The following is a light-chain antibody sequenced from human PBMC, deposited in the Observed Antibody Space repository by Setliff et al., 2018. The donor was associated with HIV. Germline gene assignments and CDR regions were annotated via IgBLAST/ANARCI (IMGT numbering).Light chain of an antibody. CDR1: SSDVGSYNR. CDR3: RSYSSTSTLDV. J-gene: IGLJ1*01. CDR2: EVS. V-gene: IGLV2-18*02. Sequence: QSALTQPPSVSGSPGQSVTSSCTGTSSDVGSYNRVSWYQKPPGTAPKLMIYEVSNRPSGVPDRFSGSKSGNTASLTIFGLQAEDEADYYCRSYSSTSTLDVVGTGTKVNVL.